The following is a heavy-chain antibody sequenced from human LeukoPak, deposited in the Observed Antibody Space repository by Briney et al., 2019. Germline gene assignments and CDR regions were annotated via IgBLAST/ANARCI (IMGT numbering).Heavy chain of an antibody. V-gene: IGHV1-18*01. J-gene: IGHJ4*02. Sequence: GKVSCKASGQTFTSYGIRWVGQARGQGRGWGGWLSVDDGEIGYAPKLQGRVTITTDTSTNTAYMGLRRRTSDDPAVYYCARVRTPLNYGDYGAFDYWGQGTLVTVSS. CDR2: LSVDDGEI. D-gene: IGHD4-17*01. CDR1: GQTFTSYG. CDR3: ARVRTPLNYGDYGAFDY.